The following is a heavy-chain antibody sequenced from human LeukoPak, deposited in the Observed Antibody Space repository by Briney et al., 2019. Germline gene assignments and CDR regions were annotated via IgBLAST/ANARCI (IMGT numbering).Heavy chain of an antibody. J-gene: IGHJ4*02. CDR3: ATESSLSN. V-gene: IGHV3-30*04. CDR2: ISYDGGYQ. CDR1: GFNFGSYA. Sequence: GRSLRLSCAASGFNFGSYAMGWVRQAPGKGLEWVGDISYDGGYQSYAASVRGRFTISRDNSKNTLYLQMNSLRAEDAAVYYCATESSLSNWGRGTLVTVSS. D-gene: IGHD3-16*02.